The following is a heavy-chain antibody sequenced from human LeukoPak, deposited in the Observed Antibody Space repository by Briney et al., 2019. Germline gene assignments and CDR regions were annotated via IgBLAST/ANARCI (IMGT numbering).Heavy chain of an antibody. V-gene: IGHV1-69*13. CDR2: IIPVFGTA. Sequence: GASVKVSCKASGGTFSSYAISWVRQAPGQGLEWMGGIIPVFGTAEYAQKFQGRVTVTADESTSTACMELSSPRSEDTAVYYCARGRSIVVMVAAPGWFDPWGQGTPVTVSS. J-gene: IGHJ5*02. CDR3: ARGRSIVVMVAAPGWFDP. D-gene: IGHD2-15*01. CDR1: GGTFSSYA.